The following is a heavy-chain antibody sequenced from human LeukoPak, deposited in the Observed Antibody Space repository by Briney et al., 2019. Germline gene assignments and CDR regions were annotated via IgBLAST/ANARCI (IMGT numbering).Heavy chain of an antibody. J-gene: IGHJ2*01. CDR1: GGSISSYS. Sequence: SETLSLTCTVSGGSISSYSWSWIRQPPGKGLEWIGYIYYSGSTNYNPSLKSRVTISVDTSKNQFSLKLSSVTAADTAVYYCASCGGGSCYGWYFDLWGRGTLVTVSS. CDR2: IYYSGST. D-gene: IGHD2-15*01. V-gene: IGHV4-59*01. CDR3: ASCGGGSCYGWYFDL.